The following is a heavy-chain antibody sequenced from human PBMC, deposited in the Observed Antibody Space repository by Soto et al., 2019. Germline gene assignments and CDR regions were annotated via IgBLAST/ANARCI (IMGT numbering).Heavy chain of an antibody. J-gene: IGHJ4*02. CDR3: ARILMNYYRLDY. CDR2: IYYSGIT. D-gene: IGHD3-10*01. CDR1: GASINSGDYY. Sequence: SETLSLTCTVSGASINSGDYYWSWIGHPPGNGLEWIGHIYYSGITYYNPSLKSRAGISVGSSKSQVSLKLTSVTAADTAVYFCARILMNYYRLDYWGQVALVTVSS. V-gene: IGHV4-30-4*01.